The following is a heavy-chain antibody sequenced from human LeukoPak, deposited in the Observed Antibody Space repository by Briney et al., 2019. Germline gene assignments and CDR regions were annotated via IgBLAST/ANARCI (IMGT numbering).Heavy chain of an antibody. J-gene: IGHJ4*02. CDR1: GGSISAYY. D-gene: IGHD2-8*01. CDR2: VSYSGDS. Sequence: SETLSLTCNVSGGSISAYYWSWIRQPPGKGLEWIGHVSYSGDSTYNPSLRGRVTMSVDTSKNEFSLKLTSVTAADTAIYYCAGLCNGPHYFDYWGQGTLVTVSS. CDR3: AGLCNGPHYFDY. V-gene: IGHV4-59*08.